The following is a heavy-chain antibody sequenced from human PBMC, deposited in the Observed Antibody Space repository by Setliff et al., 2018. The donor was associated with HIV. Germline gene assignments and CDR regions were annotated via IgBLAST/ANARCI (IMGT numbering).Heavy chain of an antibody. V-gene: IGHV1-18*01. CDR2: ISGYNANT. D-gene: IGHD3-3*01. J-gene: IGHJ4*02. CDR3: ARAPRGDFWSGKDYFDY. CDR1: GYGFSTYG. Sequence: ASVKVSCKASGYGFSTYGISWMRQAPGQGLEWLGWISGYNANTNYAQNLQGKVIMTTDTSTSTAYMEVRSLTSDDTAVYFCARAPRGDFWSGKDYFDYWGQGTLVTVSS.